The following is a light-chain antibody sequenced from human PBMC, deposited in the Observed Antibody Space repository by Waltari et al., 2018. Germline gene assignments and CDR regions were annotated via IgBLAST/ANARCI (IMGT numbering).Light chain of an antibody. V-gene: IGKV1-6*01. Sequence: IQMTQSPSSLSASVGDRVTVACRASQGINKELSLYQQKPGKAPTLLIYATSTLQAGVSSRFSGIGSGTDFTLTISSLQPEDVGTYYCQHDYNLPLTFGGGTKVEIK. J-gene: IGKJ4*01. CDR3: QHDYNLPLT. CDR1: QGINKE. CDR2: ATS.